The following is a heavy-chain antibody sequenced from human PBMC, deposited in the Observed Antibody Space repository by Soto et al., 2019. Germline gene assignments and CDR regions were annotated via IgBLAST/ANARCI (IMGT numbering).Heavy chain of an antibody. V-gene: IGHV4-61*01. CDR2: IYYSGST. J-gene: IGHJ4*02. CDR3: ARITAAGILYFDY. Sequence: PSETLSLTCTVSGGSVSSGSYYWSLIRQPPGKGLEWIGYIYYSGSTNYNPSLKSRVAISVDTSENQFSLKLSSVTAADTAVYYCARITAAGILYFDYWGQGTLVTVSS. D-gene: IGHD6-13*01. CDR1: GGSVSSGSYY.